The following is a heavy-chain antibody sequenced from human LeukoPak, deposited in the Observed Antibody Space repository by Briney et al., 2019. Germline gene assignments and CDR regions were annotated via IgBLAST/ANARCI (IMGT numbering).Heavy chain of an antibody. Sequence: PSETLSLTCAVYGGSFSGYCWSWIRQPPGKGLEWIGEITHSGSTNYNPSLKSRVTISVDTSKNQFSLKQSSVIAADTAVYYCAVRGSLWSGYLRGKYYFDYWGQGTLVTVSS. V-gene: IGHV4-34*01. CDR2: ITHSGST. CDR3: AVRGSLWSGYLRGKYYFDY. D-gene: IGHD3-3*01. J-gene: IGHJ4*02. CDR1: GGSFSGYC.